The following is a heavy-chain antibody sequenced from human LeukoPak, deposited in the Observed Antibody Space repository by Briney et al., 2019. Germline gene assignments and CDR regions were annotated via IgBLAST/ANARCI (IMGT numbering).Heavy chain of an antibody. CDR2: ISGNGVTT. CDR3: ARDTNREQDI. J-gene: IGHJ6*02. Sequence: GSLRLSCAASGFSFRGDYIHWVRQAPGEGLEYVSAISGNGVTTHYTNSVKGRFTIPRDNSKNTVYLQMGSLSTEDTAVYYCARDTNREQDIWGQGTTVTVSS. CDR1: GFSFRGDY. D-gene: IGHD3-3*01. V-gene: IGHV3-64*01.